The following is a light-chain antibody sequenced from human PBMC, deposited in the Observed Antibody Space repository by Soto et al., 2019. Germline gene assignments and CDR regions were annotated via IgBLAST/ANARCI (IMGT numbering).Light chain of an antibody. CDR1: QSVGGY. CDR3: HHRSKWPYT. J-gene: IGKJ2*01. Sequence: DIVLTQSPAALSLSPGEGATLSCRASQSVGGYLLWFQQKPGQPPRLLIYDASNRASGIPARFSGSGSGTDFTLPISRLEPEDFAVYSCHHRSKWPYTFGQGTKLEIK. CDR2: DAS. V-gene: IGKV3-11*01.